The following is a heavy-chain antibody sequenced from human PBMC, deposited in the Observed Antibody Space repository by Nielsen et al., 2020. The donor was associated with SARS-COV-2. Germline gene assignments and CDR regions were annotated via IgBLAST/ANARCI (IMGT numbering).Heavy chain of an antibody. CDR1: GGSISSYY. CDR2: IYYSGST. V-gene: IGHV4-59*01. D-gene: IGHD7-27*01. Sequence: SETLSLTCTVSGGSISSYYWSWIRQPPGKGLEWIGYIYYSGSTNYNPSLKSRVTISVDTSKNQFSLKLSSVTAADTAVYYCARAPKRTGDLDYWGQGTLVTVSS. CDR3: ARAPKRTGDLDY. J-gene: IGHJ4*02.